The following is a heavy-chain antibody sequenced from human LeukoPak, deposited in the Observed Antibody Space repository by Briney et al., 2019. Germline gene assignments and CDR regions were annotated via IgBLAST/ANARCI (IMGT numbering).Heavy chain of an antibody. Sequence: PSETLSLTCSVSGYSFTSGHYWGWIRQPPGKGLEWIANIYHTGSAHYNPSLKSRVTISVDTSKNQFSLKLRSVTAADTAVYYCARDLVTVTKGFDIWGQGTMVSVSS. CDR3: ARDLVTVTKGFDI. D-gene: IGHD4-17*01. J-gene: IGHJ3*02. CDR1: GYSFTSGHY. CDR2: IYHTGSA. V-gene: IGHV4-38-2*02.